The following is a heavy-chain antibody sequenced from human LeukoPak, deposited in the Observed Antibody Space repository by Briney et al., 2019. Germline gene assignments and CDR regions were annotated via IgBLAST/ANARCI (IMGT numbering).Heavy chain of an antibody. CDR2: IGTSSTTI. D-gene: IGHD6-25*01. CDR1: GFTFSSYT. CDR3: ARFAAGGSYYYYMDV. J-gene: IGHJ6*03. V-gene: IGHV3-48*01. Sequence: PGGSLRLSCAASGFTFSSYTMNWVRQPPGKGLEWVSNIGTSSTTIYYPDSVKGRFTISRDNAKNSLYLQMNSLRADDTAVYYCARFAAGGSYYYYMDVWGKGTTVTVSS.